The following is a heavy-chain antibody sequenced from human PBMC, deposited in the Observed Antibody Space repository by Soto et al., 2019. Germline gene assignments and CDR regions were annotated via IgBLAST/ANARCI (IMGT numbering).Heavy chain of an antibody. CDR2: INYNGNT. CDR3: ARVFSGNYYYKYDIDV. CDR1: GDSVTSINFY. J-gene: IGHJ6*02. Sequence: SETLSLTCTVSGDSVTSINFYWSWIRQSPGKSLEWIGFINYNGNTNYNPSLRSRVTISLNTPKNQFTLTLRYVTAADTARYYCARVFSGNYYYKYDIDVWGQGTAVTVSS. V-gene: IGHV4-61*01. D-gene: IGHD1-1*01.